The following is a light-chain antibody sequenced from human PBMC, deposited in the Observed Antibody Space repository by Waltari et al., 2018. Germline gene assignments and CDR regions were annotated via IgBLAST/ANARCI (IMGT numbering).Light chain of an antibody. CDR2: PDK. CDR1: SSTIGSHY. Sequence: QSVLTQPPSASGTPGQRVTISCSGSSSTIGSHYVYWYQHLPGTAPKLLIYPDKRRPSGVPDRFSGSKSGTSASLAISGLRSEDEGDYYCAAWDDSLSGHVVFGGGTKLTVL. J-gene: IGLJ2*01. CDR3: AAWDDSLSGHVV. V-gene: IGLV1-47*02.